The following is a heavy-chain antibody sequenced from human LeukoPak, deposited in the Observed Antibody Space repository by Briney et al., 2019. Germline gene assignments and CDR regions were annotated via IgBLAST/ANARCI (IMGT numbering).Heavy chain of an antibody. J-gene: IGHJ5*02. CDR1: GVSISSGVYF. CDR2: FVYSGGT. CDR3: YGSGT. D-gene: IGHD3-10*01. Sequence: PSETLSLTCTVFGVSISSGVYFWSWIRQYPGKGLEWIGYFVYSGGTFYNPSLKSRVTISIDTSKNQFSLKLTSVTAADTAVYYCYGSGTWGQGTLVTVSS. V-gene: IGHV4-31*03.